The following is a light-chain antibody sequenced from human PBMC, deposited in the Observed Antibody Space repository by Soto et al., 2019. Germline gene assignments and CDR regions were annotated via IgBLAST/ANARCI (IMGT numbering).Light chain of an antibody. J-gene: IGKJ1*01. Sequence: DIVMTQSPDSLAVSLGERATINCKSSQSLLHLAWYQQKPGQPPKLLIYWASTRESGVPARFSGSASGTDFTLTISSRRAEDVAVYYCQQYYTTPVTFGQGTKVELK. V-gene: IGKV4-1*01. CDR2: WAS. CDR1: QSLLH. CDR3: QQYYTTPVT.